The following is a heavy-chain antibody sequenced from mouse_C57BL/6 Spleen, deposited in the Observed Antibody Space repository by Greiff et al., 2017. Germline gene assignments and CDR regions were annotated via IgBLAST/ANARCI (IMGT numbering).Heavy chain of an antibody. CDR3: ASSDYYGSSPRYFDV. Sequence: QVQLQQPGAELVKPGASVKLSCKASGYTFTSYCVHWVKQRPGRGLEWIGRIDPNSGGTKYNEKFKSKATLTVDKSSSTAYMQLSSLTSEDSAVYYCASSDYYGSSPRYFDVWGTGTTVTVSS. CDR1: GYTFTSYC. CDR2: IDPNSGGT. J-gene: IGHJ1*03. V-gene: IGHV1-72*01. D-gene: IGHD1-1*01.